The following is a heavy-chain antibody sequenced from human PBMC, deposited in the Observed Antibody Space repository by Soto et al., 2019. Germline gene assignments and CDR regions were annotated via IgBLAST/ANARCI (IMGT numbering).Heavy chain of an antibody. Sequence: QVQLVQSGAEVKKPGSSVKVSCKTSGGTFSTYSIVWVRQAPGEGLEGMGGIISIFGTANYAQKFQDRVTITADKSTNTAFMELSSLKSEDTAMYYCASSSGNNYGVGTNYYFDYWGQGTLVTVSS. D-gene: IGHD1-26*01. CDR3: ASSSGNNYGVGTNYYFDY. CDR2: IISIFGTA. CDR1: GGTFSTYS. J-gene: IGHJ4*02. V-gene: IGHV1-69*06.